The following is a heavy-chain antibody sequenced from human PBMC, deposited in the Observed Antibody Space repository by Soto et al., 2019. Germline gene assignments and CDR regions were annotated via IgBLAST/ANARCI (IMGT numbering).Heavy chain of an antibody. D-gene: IGHD6-13*01. J-gene: IGHJ6*02. CDR3: ASHRSSWDYYGMDV. CDR2: IYYSGST. V-gene: IGHV4-61*05. CDR1: GGSIESNGYY. Sequence: SETLSLTCTVSGGSIESNGYYWSWIRQPPGKGLEWIGYIYYSGSTNYNPSLKSRVTISVDTSKNQFSLKLSSVTAADTAVYYCASHRSSWDYYGMDVWGQGTTVTVSS.